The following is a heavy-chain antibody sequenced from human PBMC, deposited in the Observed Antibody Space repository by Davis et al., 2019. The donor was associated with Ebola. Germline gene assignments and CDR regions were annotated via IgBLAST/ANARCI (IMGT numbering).Heavy chain of an antibody. D-gene: IGHD6-13*01. CDR2: VSYDGSNK. J-gene: IGHJ4*02. V-gene: IGHV3-30-3*01. Sequence: GGSLRLSCAASGFTFSNYAMHWVRQAPGKGLEWVAVVSYDGSNKYYADSVKGRFTISRDNSKNTLYLQMNSLRAEDTAVYYCAKGAAAGSYYFDYWGQGTLVTVSS. CDR1: GFTFSNYA. CDR3: AKGAAAGSYYFDY.